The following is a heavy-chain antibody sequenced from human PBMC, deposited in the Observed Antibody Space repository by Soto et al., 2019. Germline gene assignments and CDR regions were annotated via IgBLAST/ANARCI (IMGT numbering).Heavy chain of an antibody. J-gene: IGHJ6*02. V-gene: IGHV4-4*02. CDR1: SASISSEQR. CDR3: ARLLWFGESPGLDYYGMDV. Sequence: PSETLSLTCAVSSASISSEQRWSWVRQPPGKGLEWIGEIHHSGSTNNNPSLKSRVTMSVDKSKNQFSLKLSSVTAADTAVYYCARLLWFGESPGLDYYGMDVWGQGTTVTVSS. D-gene: IGHD3-10*01. CDR2: IHHSGST.